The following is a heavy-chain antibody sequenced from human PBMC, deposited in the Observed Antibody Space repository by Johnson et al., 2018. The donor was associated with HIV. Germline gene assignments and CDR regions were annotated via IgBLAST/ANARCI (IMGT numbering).Heavy chain of an antibody. D-gene: IGHD6-6*01. J-gene: IGHJ3*02. CDR3: ARAERSSSGVDAFDI. V-gene: IGHV3-30*04. CDR1: GFPFSTYA. Sequence: QVQLVESGGGVVQPGRSLRLSCAASGFPFSTYAMNWVRQAPGKGLEWVAVISYDGSNKYSADSVKGRFTISRDNSKNTLYLQMNSLRAEDTAVYYCARAERSSSGVDAFDIWGQGTMVTVSS. CDR2: ISYDGSNK.